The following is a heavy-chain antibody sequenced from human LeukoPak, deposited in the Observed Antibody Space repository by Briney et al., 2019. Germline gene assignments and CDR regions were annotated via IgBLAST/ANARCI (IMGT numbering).Heavy chain of an antibody. Sequence: SETLSLTCTISGGSISSYYWSWIRQPPGKGLEWVGYIYYSGSTNYNPSLKSRVTISVDTSKNQFSLKLSSVTAADTAGYYFGRARGKYTRLSAWFDPWGQGTLVTVSS. D-gene: IGHD6-6*01. CDR1: GGSISSYY. CDR3: GRARGKYTRLSAWFDP. CDR2: IYYSGST. V-gene: IGHV4-59*01. J-gene: IGHJ5*02.